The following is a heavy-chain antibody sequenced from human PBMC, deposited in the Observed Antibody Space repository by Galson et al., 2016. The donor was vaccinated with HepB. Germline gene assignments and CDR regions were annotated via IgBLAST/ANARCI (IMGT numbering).Heavy chain of an antibody. Sequence: SETLSLTCTVSGVSIXXXYWXXXRXXXGKXXXWVXXXFXXXSTXXNPSXXSRVTMSLDTSKNQXSLKLSSVTAADTAXYYCARSNYFASDIWGQGTMVTVSS. V-gene: IGHV4-59*01. CDR3: ARSNYFASDI. D-gene: IGHD1-7*01. J-gene: IGHJ3*02. CDR1: GVSIXXXY. CDR2: XFXXXST.